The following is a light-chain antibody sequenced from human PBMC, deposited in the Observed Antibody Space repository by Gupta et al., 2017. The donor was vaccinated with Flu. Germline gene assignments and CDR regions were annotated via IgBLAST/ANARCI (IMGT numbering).Light chain of an antibody. CDR1: SSDVGGYNY. CDR3: SSYTSSSTVV. Sequence: QSALTQPASVPGSPGQSITISCTGTSSDVGGYNYVSWYQQHPGKAPKLMIYEVSNRPSGVSNRFSGSKSGNTASLTISGLQAEDEADYDCSSYTSSSTVVFGGGTKLTVL. CDR2: EVS. V-gene: IGLV2-14*01. J-gene: IGLJ2*01.